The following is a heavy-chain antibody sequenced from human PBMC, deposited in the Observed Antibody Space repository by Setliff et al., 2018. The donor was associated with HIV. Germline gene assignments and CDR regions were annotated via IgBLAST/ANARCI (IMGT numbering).Heavy chain of an antibody. V-gene: IGHV3-23*01. J-gene: IGHJ4*03. Sequence: GGSLRLSCAASGFTFSFHAMTWVRQAPGKGLEWVSGINGDGDSTYYADSVKGRFTVSRDNSKNTLYLQMNSLRAEDTAVYHCARSPQGGYFDYWGQGTLVTVSS. CDR3: ARSPQGGYFDY. CDR2: INGDGDST. CDR1: GFTFSFHA.